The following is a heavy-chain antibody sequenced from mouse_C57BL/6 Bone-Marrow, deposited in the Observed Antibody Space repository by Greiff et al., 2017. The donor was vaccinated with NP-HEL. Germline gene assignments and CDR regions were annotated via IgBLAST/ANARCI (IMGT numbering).Heavy chain of an antibody. CDR3: ARDFPYYYGSSYGFAY. CDR1: GYTFTSYW. D-gene: IGHD1-1*01. V-gene: IGHV1-50*01. J-gene: IGHJ3*01. CDR2: IDPSDSYT. Sequence: QVQLQQPGAELVKPGASVKLSCKASGYTFTSYWMQWVKQRPGQGLEWIGEIDPSDSYTNYNQKFKGKATLTVDTSSSTAYMQLSSLTSEDSAVYYCARDFPYYYGSSYGFAYWGQGTLVTVSA.